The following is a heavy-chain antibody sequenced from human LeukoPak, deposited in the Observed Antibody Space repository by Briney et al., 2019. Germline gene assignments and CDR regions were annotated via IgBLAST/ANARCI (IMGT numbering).Heavy chain of an antibody. Sequence: GGSLILSCAASGFTFDDYAMHWVRQAPGKGLEWVSGISWNSGSIGYADSVKGRFTISRDNAKNSLYLQMNSLRAEDTALYYCAKDRAGTIHYYYMDVWGKGTTVTISS. V-gene: IGHV3-9*01. D-gene: IGHD1-1*01. J-gene: IGHJ6*03. CDR3: AKDRAGTIHYYYMDV. CDR1: GFTFDDYA. CDR2: ISWNSGSI.